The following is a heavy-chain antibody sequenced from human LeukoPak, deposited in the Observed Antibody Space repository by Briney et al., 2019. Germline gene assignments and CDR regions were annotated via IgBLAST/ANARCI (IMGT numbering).Heavy chain of an antibody. D-gene: IGHD6-13*01. CDR3: AKDVEQQLVIDY. V-gene: IGHV3-30*02. CDR2: IRYDGSNK. CDR1: GFTFSSYG. Sequence: GGSLRLSCAASGFTFSSYGMQWVRQAPGKGLEWVAFIRYDGSNKYYADSVKGRLTISRDNSKNTLYLQMNSLRAEDTAVYYCAKDVEQQLVIDYWGQGTLVTVSS. J-gene: IGHJ4*02.